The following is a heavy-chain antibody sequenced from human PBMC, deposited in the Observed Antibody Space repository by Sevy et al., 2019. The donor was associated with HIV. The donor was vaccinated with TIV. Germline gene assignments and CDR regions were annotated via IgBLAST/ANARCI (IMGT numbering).Heavy chain of an antibody. Sequence: SETLSLTCTVSGGSISSGGYYWSWIRQHPGKGLEWIGYIYYSGSTYYNPSLKSRVTISVDTSKNQFSLKLSSVTAADPAVYYCARWVVRGVIRESDAFDIWGQGTMVTVSS. D-gene: IGHD3-10*01. CDR3: ARWVVRGVIRESDAFDI. V-gene: IGHV4-31*03. J-gene: IGHJ3*02. CDR1: GGSISSGGYY. CDR2: IYYSGST.